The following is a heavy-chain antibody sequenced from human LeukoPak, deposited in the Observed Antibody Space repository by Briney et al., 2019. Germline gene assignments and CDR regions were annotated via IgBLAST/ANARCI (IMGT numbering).Heavy chain of an antibody. Sequence: SETLSLTCAVYGGSFSGYYWSWIRQPPGKGLEWIGEINHSGSTNYNPSLKSRVTISVDTSKNQFSLKLSSVTAADTAVYYCARLRPLCFDYWGQGTLVTVSS. V-gene: IGHV4-34*01. CDR3: ARLRPLCFDY. CDR1: GGSFSGYY. CDR2: INHSGST. J-gene: IGHJ4*02. D-gene: IGHD3-10*01.